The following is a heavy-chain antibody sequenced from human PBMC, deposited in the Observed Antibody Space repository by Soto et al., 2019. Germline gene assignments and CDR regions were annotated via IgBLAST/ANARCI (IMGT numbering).Heavy chain of an antibody. CDR2: INHSGST. Sequence: SETLSLTCAVYGGSFSGYYWSWIRQPPGKGLEWIGEINHSGSTNYNPSLKSRVTISVDTSKNQFSLKLSSVTAADTAVYYCARDVDPVAATPARAFDIWGQGTMVTVS. V-gene: IGHV4-34*01. D-gene: IGHD2-15*01. CDR3: ARDVDPVAATPARAFDI. CDR1: GGSFSGYY. J-gene: IGHJ3*02.